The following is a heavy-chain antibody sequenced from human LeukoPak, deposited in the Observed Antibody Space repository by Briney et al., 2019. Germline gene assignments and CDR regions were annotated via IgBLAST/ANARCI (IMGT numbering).Heavy chain of an antibody. V-gene: IGHV3-9*01. Sequence: GGSLRLSCAASAFTFDDYAMRWVRQAPGKGLEWVSGISWNSGSIGYADSVKGRFTISRDNAKNSLYLQMNSLRAEDTALYYCAKDRYYDSSGYYCDYWGQGTLVTVSS. J-gene: IGHJ4*02. CDR3: AKDRYYDSSGYYCDY. CDR2: ISWNSGSI. CDR1: AFTFDDYA. D-gene: IGHD3-22*01.